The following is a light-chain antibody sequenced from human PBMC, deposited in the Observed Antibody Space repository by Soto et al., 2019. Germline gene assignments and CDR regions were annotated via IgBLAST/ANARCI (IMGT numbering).Light chain of an antibody. J-gene: IGKJ4*01. Sequence: DIQMTQSPSTLSASVGDTVTITCRASQALSNYLAWYQQKPGKAPDLLIYSASTLQSGVPSRFSGSGSVTEFSLTIRALQPEDFATYYCQQLSRYPLTFGGGTKVDIK. CDR3: QQLSRYPLT. V-gene: IGKV1-9*01. CDR1: QALSNY. CDR2: SAS.